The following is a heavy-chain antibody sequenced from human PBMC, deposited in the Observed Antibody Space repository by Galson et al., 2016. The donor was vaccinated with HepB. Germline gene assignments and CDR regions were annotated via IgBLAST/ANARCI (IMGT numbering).Heavy chain of an antibody. Sequence: SVKVSCKASGGTFSSYAINWVRQAPGQGLEWMGGIIPIFGTTNYAQRFQGRVTITADESTTTVSMNLSSLISEDTAVYYCAMVYYYGSGSYRYFHHYGMDVCGQGTTVTVSS. CDR1: GGTFSSYA. V-gene: IGHV1-69*13. J-gene: IGHJ6*02. D-gene: IGHD3-10*01. CDR2: IIPIFGTT. CDR3: AMVYYYGSGSYRYFHHYGMDV.